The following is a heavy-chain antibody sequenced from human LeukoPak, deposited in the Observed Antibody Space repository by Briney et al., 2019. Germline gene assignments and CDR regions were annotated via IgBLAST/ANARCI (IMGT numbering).Heavy chain of an antibody. CDR3: ARNVLRYFDWLLESAFDI. J-gene: IGHJ3*02. V-gene: IGHV1-18*01. Sequence: ASVKVSCKAYGYTFISYGISWVRQAPGQGLEWMGWISAYNGNTNYAQKVQGRVTMTTDTSTSTAYMELRSLRSDDTAVYYCARNVLRYFDWLLESAFDIWGQGTMVTVSS. D-gene: IGHD3-9*01. CDR1: GYTFISYG. CDR2: ISAYNGNT.